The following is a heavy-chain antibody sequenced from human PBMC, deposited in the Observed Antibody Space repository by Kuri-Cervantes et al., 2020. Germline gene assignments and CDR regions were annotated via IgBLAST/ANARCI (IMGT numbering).Heavy chain of an antibody. CDR3: ARDVNDSGAAFDI. D-gene: IGHD1-26*01. Sequence: ASVKVSCKASGYTFTGYYMHWVRQAPGQGLEWMGWINPNSGGTNYAQKFQGRVTMTRDTSISTAYMELSRLRSDDTAVYYCARDVNDSGAAFDIWGQGTMVTVSS. V-gene: IGHV1-2*02. CDR1: GYTFTGYY. CDR2: INPNSGGT. J-gene: IGHJ3*02.